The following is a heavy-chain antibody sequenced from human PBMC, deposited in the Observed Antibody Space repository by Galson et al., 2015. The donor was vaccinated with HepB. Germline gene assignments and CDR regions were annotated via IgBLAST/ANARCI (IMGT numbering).Heavy chain of an antibody. CDR2: IYPGDSDT. J-gene: IGHJ5*02. D-gene: IGHD6-13*01. V-gene: IGHV5-51*01. CDR3: ARRASSSWTALSYNWFDP. Sequence: QSGAEVKKPGESLKISCKGSGYSFTSYWIGWVRQMPGKGLEWMGIIYPGDSDTRYSPSFQGQVTISADKSISTAYLQWSSLKASDTAMYYCARRASSSWTALSYNWFDPWGQGTLVTVSS. CDR1: GYSFTSYW.